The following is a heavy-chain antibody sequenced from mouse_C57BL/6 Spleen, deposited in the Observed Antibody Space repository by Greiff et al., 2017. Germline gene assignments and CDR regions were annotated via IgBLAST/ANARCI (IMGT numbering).Heavy chain of an antibody. D-gene: IGHD1-1*01. CDR2: INPSNGGT. V-gene: IGHV1-53*01. CDR1: GYTFTSYW. J-gene: IGHJ3*01. Sequence: QVHVKQPGTELVKPGASVKLSCKASGYTFTSYWMHWVKQRPGQGLEWIGNINPSNGGTNYNEKFKSKATLTVDNSSSTADMQLSSLTSEDSAVYYCARGDYGSRSWFAYWGQGTLVTVSA. CDR3: ARGDYGSRSWFAY.